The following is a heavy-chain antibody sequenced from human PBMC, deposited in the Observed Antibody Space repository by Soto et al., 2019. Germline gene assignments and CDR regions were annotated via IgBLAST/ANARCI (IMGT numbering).Heavy chain of an antibody. CDR3: AKANSGYYPYWGFYGLDV. CDR1: GFTFRRSD. J-gene: IGHJ6*02. V-gene: IGHV3-23*01. D-gene: IGHD3-22*01. Sequence: EVQLLESGGDLVQPGGSLRLSCAASGFTFRRSDMTWVRQTPGRGLEWVSAISGTLGTTYYADSVKGRFTISRDNSKNTLSIQMHGLRAEDTAVYYCAKANSGYYPYWGFYGLDVWGQGPTVTVSS. CDR2: ISGTLGTT.